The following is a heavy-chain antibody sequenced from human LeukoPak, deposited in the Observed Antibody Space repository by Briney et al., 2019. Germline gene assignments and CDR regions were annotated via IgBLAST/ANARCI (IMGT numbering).Heavy chain of an antibody. CDR3: ARGNHYYDSSGYLSWYFDL. D-gene: IGHD3-22*01. CDR1: GGSISSGGYS. J-gene: IGHJ2*01. CDR2: IYHSGST. Sequence: SQTLSLTCAVSGGSISSGGYSWSWIRQPPGKGLEWIGYIYHSGSTYYNPSLKSRVTISVDRSKNQFSLKLSSVTAADTAVYYCARGNHYYDSSGYLSWYFDLWGRGTLFTVSS. V-gene: IGHV4-30-2*01.